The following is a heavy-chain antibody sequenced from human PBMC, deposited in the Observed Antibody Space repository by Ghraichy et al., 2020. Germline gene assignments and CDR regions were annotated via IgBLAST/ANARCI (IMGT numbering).Heavy chain of an antibody. Sequence: GGSLRLPCTASGFTFSYYWMHWVRQAPEKGLVWVSRVNSDGTNTIYADSVKGRFTISRDNAKNTLYLQMNSLRVEDTAVYYCARGDYWRTIDYWGQGVLVTVSS. CDR2: VNSDGTNT. D-gene: IGHD3-3*01. CDR1: GFTFSYYW. J-gene: IGHJ4*02. CDR3: ARGDYWRTIDY. V-gene: IGHV3-74*01.